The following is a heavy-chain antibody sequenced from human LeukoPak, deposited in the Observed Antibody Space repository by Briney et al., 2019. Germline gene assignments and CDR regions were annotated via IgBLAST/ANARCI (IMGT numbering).Heavy chain of an antibody. CDR3: VREGNEVLTKDFDS. CDR1: GFTFTGHY. J-gene: IGHJ4*02. V-gene: IGHV1-2*02. CDR2: INPHSGGT. D-gene: IGHD4-23*01. Sequence: AASVKVSCKASGFTFTGHYIHWVRQAPGQGLEWMGYINPHSGGTNSPQKFQGRVTLTTDTSISAAYMELSSLISDDTAMYYCVREGNEVLTKDFDSWGQRTLVTVSS.